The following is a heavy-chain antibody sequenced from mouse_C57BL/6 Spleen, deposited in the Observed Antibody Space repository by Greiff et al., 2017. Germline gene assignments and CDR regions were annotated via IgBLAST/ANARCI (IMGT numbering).Heavy chain of an antibody. Sequence: VQLQQSGAELVKPGASVKMSCKASGYTFTSYWITWVKQRPGQGLEWIGDIYPGSGSTNYNEKFKSKATLTVDTSSSTAYMQLSSLTSEDSAVYYCARSEIYYLYAMDYGGQGTSVTVSS. J-gene: IGHJ4*01. CDR1: GYTFTSYW. CDR2: IYPGSGST. V-gene: IGHV1-55*01. D-gene: IGHD1-1*01. CDR3: ARSEIYYLYAMDY.